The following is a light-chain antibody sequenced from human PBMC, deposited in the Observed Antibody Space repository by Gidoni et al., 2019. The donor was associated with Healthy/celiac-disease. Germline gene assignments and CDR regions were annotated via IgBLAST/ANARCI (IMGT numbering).Light chain of an antibody. J-gene: IGKJ4*01. V-gene: IGKV1D-13*01. CDR1: QVITNT. CDR2: DVS. CDR3: QHYNDYSPT. Sequence: AIQLTQSPSSLSASVGDTVTITCRASQVITNTLAWYQQKPRKAPDLLIFDVSTLQRGVPTRFSGSVAGTDFTLTVTGLQPEDFATYYCQHYNDYSPTFGGXTEGEIK.